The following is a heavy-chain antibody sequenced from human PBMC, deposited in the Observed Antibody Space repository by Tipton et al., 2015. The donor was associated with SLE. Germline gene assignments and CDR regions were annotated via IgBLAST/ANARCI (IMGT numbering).Heavy chain of an antibody. CDR1: GGSISSSSYY. D-gene: IGHD2-8*01. CDR2: IYYSGST. V-gene: IGHV4-39*07. Sequence: LRLSCTVSGGSISSSSYYWGWIRQPPGKGLEWIGSIYYSGSTYYNPSLKSRVTISVDTSKNQFSLKLSSVTAADTAVYYCARKEWAFDIWGQGTMVTVSS. J-gene: IGHJ3*02. CDR3: ARKEWAFDI.